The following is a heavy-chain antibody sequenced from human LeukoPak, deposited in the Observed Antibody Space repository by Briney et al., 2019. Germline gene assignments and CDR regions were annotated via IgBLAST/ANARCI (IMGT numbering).Heavy chain of an antibody. CDR3: TTDQDTAMAQPFDH. J-gene: IGHJ4*02. CDR2: IRSKANSYAT. D-gene: IGHD5-18*01. Sequence: GGSLRLSCAASGFTFSGSAMHWVRQASGKGLEWVGRIRSKANSYATAYAASVKGRFTISRDDSKNTAYLQMNSLKTEGTAVYYCTTDQDTAMAQPFDHWGQGTLVTVSS. CDR1: GFTFSGSA. V-gene: IGHV3-73*01.